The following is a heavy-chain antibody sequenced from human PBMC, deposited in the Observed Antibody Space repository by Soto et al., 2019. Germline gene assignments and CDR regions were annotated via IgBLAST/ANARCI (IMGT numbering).Heavy chain of an antibody. CDR2: IYSGGST. V-gene: IGHV3-66*01. CDR3: AGDPWAAAY. Sequence: EVQLVESGGGLVQPGGSLRLSCAASGFTVSTKYMSWVRQAPGKGLEWVSVIYSGGSTFYADSVRGRFTNSRDNSKNTVNLQMNSLRAEDTAVYYCAGDPWAAAYWGQGTLVTVSS. J-gene: IGHJ4*02. D-gene: IGHD3-16*01. CDR1: GFTVSTKY.